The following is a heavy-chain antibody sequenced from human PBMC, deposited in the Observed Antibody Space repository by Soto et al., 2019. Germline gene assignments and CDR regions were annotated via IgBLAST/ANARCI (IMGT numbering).Heavy chain of an antibody. Sequence: EVQLVETGGGLIQPGGSLRLSCAASGFAVSSHYMSWVRQAPGKGLEWVSVIYSDGNTYYADSVKGRFTISRDNSKNTMYLQMNSLIAEDTAVYYCAGGTGAYFDYWGQGTLVTVSS. D-gene: IGHD2-15*01. J-gene: IGHJ4*02. CDR2: IYSDGNT. CDR1: GFAVSSHY. V-gene: IGHV3-53*02. CDR3: AGGTGAYFDY.